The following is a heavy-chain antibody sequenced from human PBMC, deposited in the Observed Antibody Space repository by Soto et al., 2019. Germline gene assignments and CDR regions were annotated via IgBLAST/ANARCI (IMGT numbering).Heavy chain of an antibody. CDR3: ARDTALWFGESPSQVDY. D-gene: IGHD3-10*01. Sequence: GASVKVSCKASGYTFTSYAMHWVRQAPGQRLEWMGWINAGNGNTKYSQKFQGRVTITRDTSASTAYMELSSLRSEDTAVYYCARDTALWFGESPSQVDYWGQGTLVTVSS. CDR2: INAGNGNT. J-gene: IGHJ4*02. CDR1: GYTFTSYA. V-gene: IGHV1-3*01.